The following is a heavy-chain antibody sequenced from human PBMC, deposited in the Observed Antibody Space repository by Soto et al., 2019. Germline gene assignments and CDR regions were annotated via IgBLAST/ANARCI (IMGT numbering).Heavy chain of an antibody. J-gene: IGHJ5*02. V-gene: IGHV3-23*01. CDR3: AGGGSGYYNL. Sequence: WGSLRLSCAASGFTFSSYAMSWVRQAPGKGLEWVSGISGSGISTYYADSVKGRFTISRDNAKNTLSLQMNSLTAEDTAVYYCAGGGSGYYNLWGQGTLVTVSS. D-gene: IGHD3-22*01. CDR1: GFTFSSYA. CDR2: ISGSGIST.